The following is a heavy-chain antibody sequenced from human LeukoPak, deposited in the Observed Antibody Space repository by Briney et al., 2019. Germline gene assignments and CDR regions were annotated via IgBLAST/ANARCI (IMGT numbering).Heavy chain of an antibody. CDR1: GFSFSSYE. V-gene: IGHV3-48*03. D-gene: IGHD3-10*02. J-gene: IGHJ6*04. CDR2: ISSSGRKI. CDR3: AELGITMIGGV. Sequence: PGGSLRLSCAASGFSFSSYEMNWGRQAPGKGLEWISFISSSGRKIYYTGSVKGRFTISRDTPKTSLYLQMNSLRAEDTAVYYCAELGITMIGGVWGKGTTVTISS.